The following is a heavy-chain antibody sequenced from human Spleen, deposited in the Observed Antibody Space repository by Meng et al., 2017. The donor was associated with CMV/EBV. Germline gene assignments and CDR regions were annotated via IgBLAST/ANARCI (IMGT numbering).Heavy chain of an antibody. CDR2: INPNSGGT. J-gene: IGHJ3*02. Sequence: ASVKVSCKASGYIFTSYSLHWVRQAPGQGLEWMGWINPNSGGTNYAQKFQGRVTKTRDTSISTAYMELSRLRSDDTAVYYCAREGFIDYDAFDIWGQGTMVTVSS. CDR3: AREGFIDYDAFDI. CDR1: GYIFTSYS. D-gene: IGHD3-16*01. V-gene: IGHV1-2*02.